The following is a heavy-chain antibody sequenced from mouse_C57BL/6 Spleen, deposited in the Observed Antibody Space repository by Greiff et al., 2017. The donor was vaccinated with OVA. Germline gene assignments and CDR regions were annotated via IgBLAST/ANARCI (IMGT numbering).Heavy chain of an antibody. CDR3: SRHWNYYGSSYLDY. D-gene: IGHD1-1*01. CDR1: GFTFSSYT. J-gene: IGHJ2*01. Sequence: DVKLVESGGGLVKPGGSLKLSCAASGFTFSSYTMSWVRQTPEQRLEWVATISGGGGNTYYPDSVKGRFTISRDNAKNTLYLQMSSLRSEDTALYYCSRHWNYYGSSYLDYWGQGTTLTVSS. V-gene: IGHV5-9*01. CDR2: ISGGGGNT.